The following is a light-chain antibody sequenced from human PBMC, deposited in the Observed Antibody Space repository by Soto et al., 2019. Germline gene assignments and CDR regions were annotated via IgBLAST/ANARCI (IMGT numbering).Light chain of an antibody. CDR1: QSVSSSY. V-gene: IGKV3-20*01. CDR2: GTS. Sequence: EIVLTQPPRTLSLSPGERATLSCRASQSVSSSYLAWYQQRPGQAPTLLXYGTSSRATGIPDRFSGSGSGTDFTLTISRLEPEDFAVYFCQRYGSSPLITFGQGTRLEIK. CDR3: QRYGSSPLIT. J-gene: IGKJ5*01.